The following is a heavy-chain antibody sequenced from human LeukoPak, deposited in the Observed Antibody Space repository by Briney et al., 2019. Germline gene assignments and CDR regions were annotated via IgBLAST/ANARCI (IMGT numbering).Heavy chain of an antibody. CDR1: GGSISSSSYY. D-gene: IGHD1-26*01. Sequence: TTSETLSLTCTDSGGSISSSSYYWGWIRQPPGKGLERIGSIYYSGSTYYNPSLKSRVPISVDTSKNQFSLKLSSVTAADTAVYYCAIDVGATFDYWGQGTLVTVSS. J-gene: IGHJ4*02. V-gene: IGHV4-39*02. CDR2: IYYSGST. CDR3: AIDVGATFDY.